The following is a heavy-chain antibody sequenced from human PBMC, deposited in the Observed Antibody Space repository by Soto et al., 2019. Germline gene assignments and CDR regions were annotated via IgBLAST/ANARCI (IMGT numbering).Heavy chain of an antibody. CDR3: ARARGFDYHYYVDV. CDR2: INHSGSA. Sequence: QVQLQQWGAGLLKPSETLSLTCAVYGGSFSGYYWTWIRQPPGKGLEWIGEINHSGSADHTPSLKSRVSISVDTSKNQFSLKLNSVTAADTAIYYCARARGFDYHYYVDVWGEGTTVTVSS. CDR1: GGSFSGYY. V-gene: IGHV4-34*02. D-gene: IGHD3-22*01. J-gene: IGHJ6*03.